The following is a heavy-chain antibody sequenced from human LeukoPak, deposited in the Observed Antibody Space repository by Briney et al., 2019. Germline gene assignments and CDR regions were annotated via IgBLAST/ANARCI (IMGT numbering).Heavy chain of an antibody. CDR3: AKDVVIVAATWDAFDI. CDR1: GFTFEDYA. D-gene: IGHD2-15*01. Sequence: GGSLRLSCAASGFTFEDYAMHWVRQVPGKGLEWVSGISWNSGSIGYADSVKGRFTISRNNAKNSLYLQMNSLRAEDTALYYCAKDVVIVAATWDAFDIWGQGTMVTVSS. CDR2: ISWNSGSI. V-gene: IGHV3-9*01. J-gene: IGHJ3*02.